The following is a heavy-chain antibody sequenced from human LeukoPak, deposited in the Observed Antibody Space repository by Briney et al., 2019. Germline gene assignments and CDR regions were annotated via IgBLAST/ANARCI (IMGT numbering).Heavy chain of an antibody. D-gene: IGHD3-22*01. Sequence: GGSLRLSCAASGFTFSSYAMSWVRQAPGKGLEWVSAFSGSGGSTYYADSVKGRFTISRDNSKNTLYLQMNSLRAEDTAVYYCAKSTAYSISMIVVIKPMDAWGQGTTVTVSS. CDR2: FSGSGGST. CDR1: GFTFSSYA. V-gene: IGHV3-23*01. J-gene: IGHJ6*02. CDR3: AKSTAYSISMIVVIKPMDA.